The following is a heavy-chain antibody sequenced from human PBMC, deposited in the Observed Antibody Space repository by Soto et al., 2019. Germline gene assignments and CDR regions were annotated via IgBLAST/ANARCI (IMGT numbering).Heavy chain of an antibody. J-gene: IGHJ4*02. V-gene: IGHV3-74*01. Sequence: EVQLVESGGDLVQPGGSLRLSCAASGFTFSGYWMHWVRQAPGKGLVWVSRINNDGSDTVYADSVKGRITISRDNAKNTLYLQMNSLRVEDTAVDYCARGLVGPDYWGQGTLVTVS. CDR1: GFTFSGYW. CDR2: INNDGSDT. D-gene: IGHD1-26*01. CDR3: ARGLVGPDY.